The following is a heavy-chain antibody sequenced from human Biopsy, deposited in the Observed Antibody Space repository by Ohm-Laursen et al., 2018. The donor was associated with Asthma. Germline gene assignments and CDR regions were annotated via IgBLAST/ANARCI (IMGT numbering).Heavy chain of an antibody. D-gene: IGHD5-18*01. CDR2: ISYSGST. J-gene: IGHJ4*02. CDR3: ARDFVDSAMDYFDY. Sequence: SETLSLTCTVSYGSITSGGYYWSWIRQPPGKGLEWIGYISYSGSTNYNPSLKSRVTISVDTSKNQFSLKLSSVTAADTAVYYFARDFVDSAMDYFDYWGQGTLVTVSS. V-gene: IGHV4-61*08. CDR1: YGSITSGGYY.